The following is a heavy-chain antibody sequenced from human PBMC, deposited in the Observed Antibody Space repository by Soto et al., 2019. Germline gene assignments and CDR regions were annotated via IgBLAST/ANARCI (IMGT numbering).Heavy chain of an antibody. CDR1: GDSVSSNSAA. Sequence: PSQTLSLTCAISGDSVSSNSAAWNWIRQSPSRGLEWLGRTYYRSKWYNDYAVSVKSRITINPDTSKNQFSLQLNSVTPEDTAVYYCAREVIMTTVTNSYYYYYMGVWGKGTTVTVSS. CDR2: TYYRSKWYN. D-gene: IGHD4-17*01. V-gene: IGHV6-1*01. CDR3: AREVIMTTVTNSYYYYYMGV. J-gene: IGHJ6*03.